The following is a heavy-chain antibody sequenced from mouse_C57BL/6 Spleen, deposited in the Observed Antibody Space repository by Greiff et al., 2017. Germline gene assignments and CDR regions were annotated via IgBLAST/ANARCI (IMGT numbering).Heavy chain of an antibody. CDR3: AREGGYVALDY. CDR2: ISYDGSN. D-gene: IGHD2-2*01. Sequence: VQLKQSGPGLVKPSQSLSLTCSVTGYSITSGYYWNWIRQFPGNKLEWMGYISYDGSNNYNPSLKNRISITRDTSKNQFFLKLNSVTTEDTATYYCAREGGYVALDYWGQGTTLTVSS. V-gene: IGHV3-6*01. J-gene: IGHJ2*01. CDR1: GYSITSGYY.